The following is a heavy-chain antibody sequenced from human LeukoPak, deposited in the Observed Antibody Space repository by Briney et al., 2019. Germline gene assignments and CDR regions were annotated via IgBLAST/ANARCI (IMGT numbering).Heavy chain of an antibody. CDR2: ISYDGSNK. V-gene: IGHV3-30*03. Sequence: GGSLRLSCAASGFTFSSYGMHWVRQAPGKGLEWVAVISYDGSNKYYADSVKGRFTISRDNSKNTLYLQMNSLRAEDTAVSYCARELAAQVRWFAPWSQGTLVTVSS. CDR1: GFTFSSYG. D-gene: IGHD6-6*01. CDR3: ARELAAQVRWFAP. J-gene: IGHJ5*02.